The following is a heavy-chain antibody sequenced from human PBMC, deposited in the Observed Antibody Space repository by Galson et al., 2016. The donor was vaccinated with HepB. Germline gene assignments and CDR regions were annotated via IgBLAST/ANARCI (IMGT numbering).Heavy chain of an antibody. D-gene: IGHD1-26*01. CDR2: ISGHSSNT. Sequence: SLRLSCAASGFTFHNYAMSWVRQAPGKGLEWVSAISGHSSNTYYADSVKGRFTISRDNAKNTVYLQMNSLGAEDTAVYYCAKGGDTRDWGQGTLVTVSS. CDR3: AKGGDTRD. V-gene: IGHV3-23*01. CDR1: GFTFHNYA. J-gene: IGHJ4*02.